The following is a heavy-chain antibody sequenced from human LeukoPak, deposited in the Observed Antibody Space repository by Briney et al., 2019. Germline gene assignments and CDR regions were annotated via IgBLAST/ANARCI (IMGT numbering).Heavy chain of an antibody. CDR1: GGSISSYY. CDR2: IYTSGST. D-gene: IGHD6-19*01. Sequence: SETLSLTCTVTGGSISSYYWSWIRQPAGKGLEWIGRIYTSGSTNYNPSLKSRVTMSVDTSKSQFSLKLSSVTAADTAVYYCARGVAGTGEDYFDYWGQGTLVTVSS. CDR3: ARGVAGTGEDYFDY. V-gene: IGHV4-4*07. J-gene: IGHJ4*02.